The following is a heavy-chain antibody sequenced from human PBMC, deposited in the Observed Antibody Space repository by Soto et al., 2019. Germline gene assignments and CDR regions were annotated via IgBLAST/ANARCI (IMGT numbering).Heavy chain of an antibody. Sequence: EVQLVESGGGLVQPGGSPRLSCAASEFTFSRYWMHWVRQAPGKGLVWVSQINEDGSGTNYADSVKGRFTISRDNAKNMLYLQMNSLRVEDTAMYYCTSSHGLPGQDYWSQGSLVTVSS. CDR3: TSSHGLPGQDY. V-gene: IGHV3-74*01. CDR2: INEDGSGT. D-gene: IGHD3-10*01. CDR1: EFTFSRYW. J-gene: IGHJ4*02.